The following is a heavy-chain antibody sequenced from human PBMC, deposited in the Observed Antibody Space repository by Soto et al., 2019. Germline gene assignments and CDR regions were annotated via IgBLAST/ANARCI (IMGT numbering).Heavy chain of an antibody. J-gene: IGHJ4*02. V-gene: IGHV3-21*01. D-gene: IGHD3-16*01. Sequence: GGSLRLSCTGSGFPLSAYNNNWVRPAPGKGLEWVSSITVGSSHIYQPNSMKGRFTISRDDAKNSAYLQIDSLRDEDTALYYCSRSPEVGVRGAYWGQGTLVTVSS. CDR1: GFPLSAYN. CDR2: ITVGSSHI. CDR3: SRSPEVGVRGAY.